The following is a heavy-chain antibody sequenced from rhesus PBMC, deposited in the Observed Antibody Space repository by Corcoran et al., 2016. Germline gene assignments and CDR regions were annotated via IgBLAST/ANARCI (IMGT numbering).Heavy chain of an antibody. D-gene: IGHD1-44*02. J-gene: IGHJ4*01. Sequence: QVQQQESGPGLVTPSASLSLPCAGSGGSLSVGYYWSWIRQPPGQGLEWIGYNYGRGGCNNYNPSLKNRVTISVDTNRSQFSQELSSVTAAETAVYNGERRRWELQLAYWGQGVLVTVSS. CDR2: NYGRGGCN. V-gene: IGHV4-106*01. CDR3: ERRRWELQLAY. CDR1: GGSLSVGYY.